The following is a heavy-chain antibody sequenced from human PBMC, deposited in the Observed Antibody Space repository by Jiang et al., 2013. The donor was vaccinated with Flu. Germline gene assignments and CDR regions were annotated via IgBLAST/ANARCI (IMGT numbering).Heavy chain of an antibody. CDR3: AHSPSYGYYFDY. Sequence: GKALEWLALIYWDDDKRYSPSLKSRLTIAKDTSKNQVVLTMTNMDPVDTATYYCAHSPSYGYYFDYWGQGTLVTVSS. D-gene: IGHD5-18*01. J-gene: IGHJ4*02. V-gene: IGHV2-5*02. CDR2: IYWDDDK.